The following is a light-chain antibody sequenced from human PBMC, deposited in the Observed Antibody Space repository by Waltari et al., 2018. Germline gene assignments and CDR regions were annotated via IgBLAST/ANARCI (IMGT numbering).Light chain of an antibody. CDR1: QNIDTF. Sequence: DIKLTQSPSSMSASLGERVTITCRASQNIDTFLNWYQQRPGKAPKVLIYGASSLQTGVPSRFSGSGSGTQFTLTIRSLQPDDFATYYCQQSHTMLYTFGQGTKLEIK. J-gene: IGKJ2*01. CDR3: QQSHTMLYT. V-gene: IGKV1-39*01. CDR2: GAS.